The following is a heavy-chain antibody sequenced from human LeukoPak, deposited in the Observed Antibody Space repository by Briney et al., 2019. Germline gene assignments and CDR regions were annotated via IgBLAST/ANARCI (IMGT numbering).Heavy chain of an antibody. J-gene: IGHJ1*01. CDR3: ARAPTEVGGYSPEYLRR. V-gene: IGHV3-74*01. CDR2: IKSDWNT. CDR1: GFSFSSYS. Sequence: GGSLRLSCAASGFSFSSYSMHWVRQAPRKGLGWVSLIKSDWNTNNADSVTGRFTISRAKATHTVSLQMNSLTAEATGLYYCARAPTEVGGYSPEYLRRSGESALVTASS. D-gene: IGHD3-22*01.